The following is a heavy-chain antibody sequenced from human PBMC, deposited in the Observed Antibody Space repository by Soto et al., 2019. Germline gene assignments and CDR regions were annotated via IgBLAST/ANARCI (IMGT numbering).Heavy chain of an antibody. D-gene: IGHD1-1*01. CDR3: ARDGSGTVIDY. CDR1: GYTFTSYD. CDR2: MNPNSGNT. Sequence: QVQLVQSGAEVKKPGAAVKVSCKASGYTFTSYDTNWVRQATGQGLEWMGWMNPNSGNTGYAQKFQCRVTMTSNTSIGTAYMELSSLRSEDTAVYDCARDGSGTVIDYWGQGTLVTVSS. J-gene: IGHJ4*02. V-gene: IGHV1-8*01.